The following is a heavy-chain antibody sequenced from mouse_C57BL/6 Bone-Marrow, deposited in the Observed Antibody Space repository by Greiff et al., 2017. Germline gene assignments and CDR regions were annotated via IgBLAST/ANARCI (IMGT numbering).Heavy chain of an antibody. CDR1: GYSFTDYN. CDR2: INPNYGTT. V-gene: IGHV1-39*01. CDR3: ARWGYYGSAHWYFDV. Sequence: VQLKQSGPELVKPGASVKISCKASGYSFTDYNMNWVKQSNGKSLEWIGVINPNYGTTSYKQKFKGKATLTVDQSSSTAYMQLNSLTSEDSAVYYCARWGYYGSAHWYFDVWGTGTTVTVSS. D-gene: IGHD1-1*01. J-gene: IGHJ1*03.